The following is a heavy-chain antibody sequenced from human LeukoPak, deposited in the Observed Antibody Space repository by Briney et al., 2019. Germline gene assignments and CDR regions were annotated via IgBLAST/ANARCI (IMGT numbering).Heavy chain of an antibody. D-gene: IGHD3-10*01. CDR3: ARAADYGSGMYYYYMDV. CDR1: GYTFTGYY. J-gene: IGHJ6*03. Sequence: GASVKVSCKASGYTFTGYYMHWVRQAPGQGLEWMGWINPNSGGTNYAQKFQGRVTMTRDTSISTAYMELSRLRSDDTAVYYRARAADYGSGMYYYYMDVWGKGTTVTISS. CDR2: INPNSGGT. V-gene: IGHV1-2*02.